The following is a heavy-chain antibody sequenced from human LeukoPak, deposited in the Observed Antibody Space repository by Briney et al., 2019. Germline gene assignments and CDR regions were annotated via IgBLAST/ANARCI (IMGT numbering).Heavy chain of an antibody. CDR2: INPNSGGT. CDR1: GYTFTGYY. D-gene: IGHD3-9*01. V-gene: IGHV1-2*02. CDR3: ARVAHNYDLLTGYYPYLDYFDF. Sequence: ASVKVSCKASGYTFTGYYMHWVRQAPGQGLEWMGWINPNSGGTYYAQKFQGRVTMTRDTSISTAYMELSRLRSDDTAVFYCARVAHNYDLLTGYYPYLDYFDFWGQGTLVTVSS. J-gene: IGHJ4*02.